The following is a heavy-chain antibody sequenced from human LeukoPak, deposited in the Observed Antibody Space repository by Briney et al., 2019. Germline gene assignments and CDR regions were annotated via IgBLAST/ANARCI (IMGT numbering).Heavy chain of an antibody. V-gene: IGHV1-69*13. J-gene: IGHJ5*02. CDR1: GGTFSSYA. CDR3: ASTYSSGWYYNWFDP. Sequence: SVKVSCKASGGTFSSYAISWVRQAPGQGLDWMGVIIPIFGTANYAQKFQGRVTITADESTSTAYMELSSLRSEDTAVYYCASTYSSGWYYNWFDPWGQGTLVTVSS. CDR2: IIPIFGTA. D-gene: IGHD6-19*01.